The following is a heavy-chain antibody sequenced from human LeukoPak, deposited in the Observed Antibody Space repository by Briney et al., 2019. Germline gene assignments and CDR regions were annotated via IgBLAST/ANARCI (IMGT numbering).Heavy chain of an antibody. CDR1: GYSFTNYA. J-gene: IGHJ4*02. CDR3: ARAKDYGEMNIDY. Sequence: ASVKVSCKASGYSFTNYAMNWVRQAPGQGLEFMGWIHPRTGNPAYAQGFSGRFVFSLDTSVSTAYLQISSLKAEDTAVYYCARAKDYGEMNIDYWGQGTLVTVSS. D-gene: IGHD4-17*01. V-gene: IGHV7-4-1*02. CDR2: IHPRTGNP.